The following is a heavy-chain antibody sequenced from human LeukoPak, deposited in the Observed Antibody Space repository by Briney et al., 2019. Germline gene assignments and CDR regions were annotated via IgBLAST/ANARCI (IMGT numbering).Heavy chain of an antibody. CDR2: INPNSGGT. CDR1: GYTFTGYY. CDR3: ARDPRGYSGYVEYYFDY. J-gene: IGHJ4*02. V-gene: IGHV1-2*02. Sequence: ASVKVSCKASGYTFTGYYMHWVRQAPGQGLEWMGWINPNSGGTNYAQKFQGRVTMPRDTSISTAYMELSRLRSDDTAVYYCARDPRGYSGYVEYYFDYWGQGTLVTVSS. D-gene: IGHD5-12*01.